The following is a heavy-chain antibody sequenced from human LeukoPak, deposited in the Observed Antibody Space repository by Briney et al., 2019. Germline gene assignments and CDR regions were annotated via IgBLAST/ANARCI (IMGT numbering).Heavy chain of an antibody. CDR2: ISYDGSNK. CDR3: AKVHDYYGSGSYFDY. Sequence: GGSLRLSCAASEFTFSTYGMHWVRQAPGKGLEWVAVISYDGSNKYYADSVKGRFTISRDNSKNTLYLQMNSLRAEDTAVYYCAKVHDYYGSGSYFDYWGQGTLVTVSS. J-gene: IGHJ4*02. V-gene: IGHV3-30*18. CDR1: EFTFSTYG. D-gene: IGHD3-10*01.